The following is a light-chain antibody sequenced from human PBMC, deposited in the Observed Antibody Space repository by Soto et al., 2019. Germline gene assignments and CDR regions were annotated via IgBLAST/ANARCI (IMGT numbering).Light chain of an antibody. J-gene: IGKJ1*01. V-gene: IGKV3-15*01. CDR2: GAS. CDR1: QSVSSN. CDR3: QQYNNWPRT. Sequence: EILMTHSAATLFVPRGQRAILSCRASQSVSSNLAWYQQKPGQAPRLLIYGASTRATGIPARFSGSGSGTEFTLTISSLQSEDFAVYYCQQYNNWPRTFGQGTKVDI.